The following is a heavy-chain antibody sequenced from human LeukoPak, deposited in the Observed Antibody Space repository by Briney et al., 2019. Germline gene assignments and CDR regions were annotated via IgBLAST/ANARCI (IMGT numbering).Heavy chain of an antibody. J-gene: IGHJ4*02. CDR2: INPNTGDT. V-gene: IGHV1-2*02. D-gene: IGHD6-6*01. Sequence: ASVKVSCXAPGYTFTGYYMHWVRQAHGQGFEWMGWINPNTGDTNYAQKFQGRVTMTRDTTISAAFMELTRLTSDDTAVYYCASYPSSSPPFDYWGQGTLVTVSS. CDR1: GYTFTGYY. CDR3: ASYPSSSPPFDY.